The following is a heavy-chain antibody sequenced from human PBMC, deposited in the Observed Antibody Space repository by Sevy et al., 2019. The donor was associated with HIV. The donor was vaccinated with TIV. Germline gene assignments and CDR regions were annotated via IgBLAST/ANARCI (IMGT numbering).Heavy chain of an antibody. CDR2: IHYSGNT. CDR1: GGSVSSGGHY. J-gene: IGHJ6*02. V-gene: IGHV4-61*08. CDR3: ARDRNLALGFNGMDV. D-gene: IGHD2-8*02. Sequence: SESLSLTCTVSGGSVSSGGHYWGWVRQPPGKGLEWIGYIHYSGNTNYNPSLKSRVTISVDTSKEQFSLKLSSVTAVESAVYYCARDRNLALGFNGMDVWGQGTPVTVSS.